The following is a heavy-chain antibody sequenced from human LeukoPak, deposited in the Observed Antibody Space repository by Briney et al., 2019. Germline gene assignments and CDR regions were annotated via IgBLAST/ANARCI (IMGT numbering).Heavy chain of an antibody. CDR2: ISYDGSNK. CDR1: GFTFSSYA. CDR3: AKDIRRRTYYYYGMDV. V-gene: IGHV3-30*04. J-gene: IGHJ6*02. D-gene: IGHD2-21*01. Sequence: GGSLRLSCAASGFTFSSYAMHWVRQAPGKGLEWVAVISYDGSNKYYADSVKGRFTISRDNSKNTLYLQMNSLRAEDTAVYYCAKDIRRRTYYYYGMDVWGQGTTVTVSS.